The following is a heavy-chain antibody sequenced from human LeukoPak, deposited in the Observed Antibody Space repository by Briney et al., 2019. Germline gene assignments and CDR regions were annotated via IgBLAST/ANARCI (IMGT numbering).Heavy chain of an antibody. CDR3: ASSLLFGSGSYSGYPHRGWDV. J-gene: IGHJ6*02. V-gene: IGHV1-69*04. D-gene: IGHD3-10*01. Sequence: SVKVSCKASGGTFSSYAISWVRQAPGQGLEWMGRIIPIFGIANYAQKFQGRVTIIADKSTSTAYMELSSLRSEDTAVYYCASSLLFGSGSYSGYPHRGWDVCHQGTTVTVT. CDR1: GGTFSSYA. CDR2: IIPIFGIA.